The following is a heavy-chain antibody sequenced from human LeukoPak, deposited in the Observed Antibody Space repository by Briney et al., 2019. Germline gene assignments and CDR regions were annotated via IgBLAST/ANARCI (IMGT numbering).Heavy chain of an antibody. CDR3: ARVLRYCSGGNCYSGGLGYMDV. D-gene: IGHD2-15*01. J-gene: IGHJ6*03. V-gene: IGHV3-21*04. Sequence: GGSLRHSCAASGFTFSSYSMNWVRQAPGKGLEWVSYISSSSSYINYADSVKGRFTISRDNAKNSLFLQMNSLRAEDTAVYYCARVLRYCSGGNCYSGGLGYMDVWGKGTTVTVSS. CDR2: ISSSSSYI. CDR1: GFTFSSYS.